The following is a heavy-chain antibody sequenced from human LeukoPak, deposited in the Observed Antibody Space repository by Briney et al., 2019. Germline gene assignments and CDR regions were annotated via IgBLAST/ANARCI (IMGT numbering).Heavy chain of an antibody. Sequence: PGGSLRLSCAASGFTFDDYAMHWVRQAPGKGLEWVSLISGDGGSTYYADSVKGRFAISRDNSKNSLYLQMNSLRTEDTALYYCAKVGITGTTLGYWGQGTLVTVSS. V-gene: IGHV3-43*02. D-gene: IGHD1-20*01. CDR1: GFTFDDYA. CDR2: ISGDGGST. CDR3: AKVGITGTTLGY. J-gene: IGHJ4*02.